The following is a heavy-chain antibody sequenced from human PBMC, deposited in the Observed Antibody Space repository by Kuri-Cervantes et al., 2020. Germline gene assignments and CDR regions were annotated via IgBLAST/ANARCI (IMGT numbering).Heavy chain of an antibody. Sequence: GESLKISCAASGFTFSSFAMNWARQAPGKGLEWVSGISDRGGRTYYADSVKGRITISRDNSKKTLYLQMNSLRAEDTAVYYCARDYVWGSHDAFDLWGQGTMVTVSS. D-gene: IGHD3-16*01. CDR1: GFTFSSFA. V-gene: IGHV3-23*01. CDR3: ARDYVWGSHDAFDL. CDR2: ISDRGGRT. J-gene: IGHJ3*01.